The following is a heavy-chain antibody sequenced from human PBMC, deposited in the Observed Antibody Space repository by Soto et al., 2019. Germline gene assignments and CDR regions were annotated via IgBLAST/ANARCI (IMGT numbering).Heavy chain of an antibody. CDR2: IYHSGST. Sequence: QVQLQESGPGLVKPSGTLSLTCAVSGGSISSSNWWSWVRQPPGKGLEWIGEIYHSGSTNYNPSLTGRVTISVDKSKNQFSLKLSSVTAADTAVYYCARLYMVRGVMDWFDPWGQGTLVTVSS. CDR3: ARLYMVRGVMDWFDP. V-gene: IGHV4-4*02. CDR1: GGSISSSNW. J-gene: IGHJ5*02. D-gene: IGHD3-10*01.